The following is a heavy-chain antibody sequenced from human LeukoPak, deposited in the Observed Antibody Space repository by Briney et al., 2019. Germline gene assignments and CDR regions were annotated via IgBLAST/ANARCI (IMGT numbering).Heavy chain of an antibody. CDR1: GFTFSSYW. D-gene: IGHD1-26*01. J-gene: IGHJ6*03. Sequence: GGSLRLSCAASGFTFSSYWMHWVRQAPGKGLVWVSRINSDGSSTSYADSVKGRFTISRDNAKNTLYLQMNSLRAEDTAVYYCAREDGGSYYVAPVYYYYYYMDVWGKGTTVTVSS. V-gene: IGHV3-74*01. CDR2: INSDGSST. CDR3: AREDGGSYYVAPVYYYYYYMDV.